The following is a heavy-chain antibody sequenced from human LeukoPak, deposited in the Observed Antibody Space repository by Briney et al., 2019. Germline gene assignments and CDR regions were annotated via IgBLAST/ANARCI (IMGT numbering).Heavy chain of an antibody. CDR2: IYYSGST. CDR1: GGSVSSGSYY. D-gene: IGHD3-3*01. CDR3: ARSVTIFGVVLYYYYGMDV. Sequence: SETLSLTCTVSGGSVSSGSYYWSWIRQPPGKGLEWIGYIYYSGSTNYNPSLKSRVTISVDMSKNQFSLKLSSVTAADTAVYYCARSVTIFGVVLYYYYGMDVWGQGTTVTVSS. J-gene: IGHJ6*02. V-gene: IGHV4-61*01.